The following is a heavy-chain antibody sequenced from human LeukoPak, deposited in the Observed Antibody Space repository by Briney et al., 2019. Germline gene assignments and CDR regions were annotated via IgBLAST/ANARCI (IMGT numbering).Heavy chain of an antibody. CDR3: ARDQGPSGIGWFDP. CDR2: IKTDGSIT. CDR1: GFTFTTSW. Sequence: PGGSLRLSCEASGFTFTTSWMHWVRQAPGKGLVWVSRIKTDGSITTYGDSVKGRFTISRDNARSTLYLQVDSLRAEDTAVYYCARDQGPSGIGWFDPWGQGTLVTVSA. J-gene: IGHJ5*02. V-gene: IGHV3-74*03. D-gene: IGHD1-26*01.